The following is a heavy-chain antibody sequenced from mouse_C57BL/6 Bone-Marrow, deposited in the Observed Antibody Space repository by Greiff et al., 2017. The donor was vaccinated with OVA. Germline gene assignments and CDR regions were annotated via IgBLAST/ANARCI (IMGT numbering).Heavy chain of an antibody. D-gene: IGHD1-1*01. CDR1: GFNIKDYY. J-gene: IGHJ4*01. V-gene: IGHV14-2*01. Sequence: VQLQQSGAELVKPGASVKLSCTASGFNIKDYYMHWVKQRTEQGLEWIGRIDPEDGETKYDPKFQGKATITADTSSNTAHLQLSSLTSDDKAVYYCALVMTPVVAPMDYWGQGPSVTVSS. CDR3: ALVMTPVVAPMDY. CDR2: IDPEDGET.